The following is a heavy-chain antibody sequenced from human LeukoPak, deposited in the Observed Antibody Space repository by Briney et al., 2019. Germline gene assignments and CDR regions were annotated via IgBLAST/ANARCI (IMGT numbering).Heavy chain of an antibody. V-gene: IGHV1-46*03. Sequence: ASVKVSCKASGYTFTSYYMHWVRQAPGQGLEWMGIINPSGGSTSYAQKFQGRVTMTRDTSTSTVYMELSSLRSEDTAVYYCAREITLGYYSSTSCPSADYWGQGTLVTVSS. CDR1: GYTFTSYY. J-gene: IGHJ4*02. D-gene: IGHD2-2*01. CDR2: INPSGGST. CDR3: AREITLGYYSSTSCPSADY.